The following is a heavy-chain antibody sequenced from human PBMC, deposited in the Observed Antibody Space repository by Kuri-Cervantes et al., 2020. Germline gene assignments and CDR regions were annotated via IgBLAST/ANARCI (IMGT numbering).Heavy chain of an antibody. D-gene: IGHD2-15*01. CDR3: ARAFKPPVGLLRACAAFDI. J-gene: IGHJ3*02. CDR2: INRNSGNT. Sequence: ASVKVSCKASGYTFTSYDINWVRQATGQGLEWMGWINRNSGNTGYAQKFQGRVTMTRNTSISTAYMELRSLRPDDTAVYYCARAFKPPVGLLRACAAFDIWGQGTMVTVSS. CDR1: GYTFTSYD. V-gene: IGHV1-8*01.